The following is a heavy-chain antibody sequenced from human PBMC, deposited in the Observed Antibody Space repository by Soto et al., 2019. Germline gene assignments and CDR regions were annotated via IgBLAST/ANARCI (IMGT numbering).Heavy chain of an antibody. V-gene: IGHV3-23*01. CDR1: GFRFSSYS. CDR2: ITATGDRT. J-gene: IGHJ4*02. D-gene: IGHD3-22*01. Sequence: GGSLRLSCADSGFRFSSYSMSWVRQTPGKGLEWVAAITATGDRTYYADSVTGRFTISRDNSKKTHYLQMTSLRAEDTAMYYCGTMNGYFEYWGQGTPVTVSS. CDR3: GTMNGYFEY.